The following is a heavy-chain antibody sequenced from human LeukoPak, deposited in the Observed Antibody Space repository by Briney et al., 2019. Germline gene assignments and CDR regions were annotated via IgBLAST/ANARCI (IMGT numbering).Heavy chain of an antibody. Sequence: SETLSLTCTVSGGSISSGGYYWSWIRQHPGKGLEWIGYIYYSGSTYYNPSLKSRVTISVDTSKNQFSLKLSSVTAADTAVYYCARGRLPYYYFDYWGQGTLVTVSS. CDR3: ARGRLPYYYFDY. D-gene: IGHD4-11*01. V-gene: IGHV4-31*03. CDR2: IYYSGST. J-gene: IGHJ4*02. CDR1: GGSISSGGYY.